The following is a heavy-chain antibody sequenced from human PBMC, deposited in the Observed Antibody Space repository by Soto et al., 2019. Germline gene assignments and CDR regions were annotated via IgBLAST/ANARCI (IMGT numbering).Heavy chain of an antibody. CDR1: GYTFTSYG. CDR2: TSAYNGNT. Sequence: QVQLLQSGAEVKKPGAPVKVSCKASGYTFTSYGISWVLQAPGQGLEWMGWTSAYNGNTNYAQKLQGRVTMTTDTSTSIASMELRSLRSDDTAVYYCARDRSYGDYGERLQHWGQGTLVTVSS. D-gene: IGHD4-17*01. J-gene: IGHJ1*01. CDR3: ARDRSYGDYGERLQH. V-gene: IGHV1-18*01.